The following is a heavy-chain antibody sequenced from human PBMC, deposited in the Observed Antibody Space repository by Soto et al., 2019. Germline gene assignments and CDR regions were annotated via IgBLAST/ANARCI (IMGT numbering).Heavy chain of an antibody. CDR1: GGSFSGYY. Sequence: SETLSLTCAVYGGSFSGYYWSWIRQPPGKGLEWIGEINHSGSTNYNPSLKSRVTISVDTSKNQFSLKLSSVTAADTAVYYCAREGVTMVRGVIISNWFDPWGQGTLVTVSS. J-gene: IGHJ5*02. CDR2: INHSGST. V-gene: IGHV4-34*01. CDR3: AREGVTMVRGVIISNWFDP. D-gene: IGHD3-10*01.